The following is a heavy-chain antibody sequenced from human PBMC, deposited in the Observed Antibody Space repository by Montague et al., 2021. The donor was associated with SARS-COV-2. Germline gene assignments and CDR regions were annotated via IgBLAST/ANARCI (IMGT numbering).Heavy chain of an antibody. CDR2: IYTSGST. CDR3: ARADFWSGYLYFDY. D-gene: IGHD3-3*01. J-gene: IGHJ4*02. CDR1: GGSISSGSYY. V-gene: IGHV4-61*02. Sequence: TCTVSGGSISSGSYYWSWIRQPAGKGLEWIGRIYTSGSTNYNPSLKSRVTIPVDTSKNQFSLKLSSVTAADTAVYYCARADFWSGYLYFDYWGQGTLVTVSS.